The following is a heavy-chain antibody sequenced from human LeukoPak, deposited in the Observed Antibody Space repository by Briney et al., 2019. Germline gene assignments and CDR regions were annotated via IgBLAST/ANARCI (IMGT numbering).Heavy chain of an antibody. CDR3: ARDKRAVSDAFDI. Sequence: SETLSLTCTVSGGPISSSSYYWGWIRQPPGKGLEWIGSIYYSGSTYYNPSLKSRVTISVDTSKNQFSLKLSSVTAADTAVYYCARDKRAVSDAFDIWGQGTMVTVSS. CDR1: GGPISSSSYY. V-gene: IGHV4-39*07. J-gene: IGHJ3*02. CDR2: IYYSGST.